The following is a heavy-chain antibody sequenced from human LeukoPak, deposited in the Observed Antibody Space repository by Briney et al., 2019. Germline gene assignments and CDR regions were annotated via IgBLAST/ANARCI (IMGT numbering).Heavy chain of an antibody. V-gene: IGHV3-53*01. Sequence: QASETLSLTCTVSNDAISSYYWSWVRQAPGKGLEWVSVIYSGGSTYYADSVKGRFTISRDNSKNTVYLQMNSLRADDTAVYYCARGHDYLNYFDYWGQGTLVTVSS. CDR1: NDAISSYY. CDR2: IYSGGST. CDR3: ARGHDYLNYFDY. D-gene: IGHD3-16*01. J-gene: IGHJ4*02.